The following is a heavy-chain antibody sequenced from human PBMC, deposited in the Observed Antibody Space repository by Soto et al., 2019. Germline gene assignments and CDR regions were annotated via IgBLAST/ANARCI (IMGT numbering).Heavy chain of an antibody. CDR2: ISYDGSNK. CDR3: AKDRLDYDILTGYFHH. Sequence: PGGSLRLSCAASGFTCSSYGMHWVRQAPGKGLEWVAVISYDGSNKYYADSVKGRFTISRDNSKNTLYLQMNSLRAEDTAVYYCAKDRLDYDILTGYFHHWGRGTLVTVSS. J-gene: IGHJ1*01. CDR1: GFTCSSYG. D-gene: IGHD3-9*01. V-gene: IGHV3-30*18.